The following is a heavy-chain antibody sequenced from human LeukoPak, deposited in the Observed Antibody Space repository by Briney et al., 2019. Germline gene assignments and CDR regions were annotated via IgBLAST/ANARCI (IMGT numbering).Heavy chain of an antibody. Sequence: GGSLRLSCAASGFTFSSYGMHWVRQAPGKGLEWVAFIRYDGSNKYNADSAKGRFTISRDNSKNTLYLQMNSLRAEDTALYYCAKGSIGYSHGYTDYWGQGTLVTVSS. J-gene: IGHJ4*02. D-gene: IGHD5-18*01. CDR2: IRYDGSNK. CDR1: GFTFSSYG. CDR3: AKGSIGYSHGYTDY. V-gene: IGHV3-30*02.